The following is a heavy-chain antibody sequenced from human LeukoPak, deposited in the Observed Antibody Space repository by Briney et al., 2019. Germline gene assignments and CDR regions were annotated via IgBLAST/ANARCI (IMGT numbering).Heavy chain of an antibody. CDR3: AKEGGYYSSGPHYFDY. J-gene: IGHJ4*02. CDR1: GFMFSNYW. D-gene: IGHD3-22*01. CDR2: IKQDGSES. Sequence: GGSLRLSCAASGFMFSNYWMSWVRQAPGKGLEWVANIKQDGSESRYVDSVKGRFTISRDNAKNSLYLQMNSLRGEDTAVYYCAKEGGYYSSGPHYFDYWGQGTLVTVSS. V-gene: IGHV3-7*01.